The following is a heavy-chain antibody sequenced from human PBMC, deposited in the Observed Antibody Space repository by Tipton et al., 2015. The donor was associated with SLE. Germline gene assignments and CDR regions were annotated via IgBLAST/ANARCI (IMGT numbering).Heavy chain of an antibody. D-gene: IGHD3-22*01. V-gene: IGHV4-34*01. CDR1: GGSFSAYY. J-gene: IGHJ5*02. CDR3: SRLARYDPGGYYTIGLDP. Sequence: TLSLTCAVYGGSFSAYYWSWIRQPPGKGLEWIGAIYHTATTYYNPSLKSRVTMSVDTSKNELSLKLTSVTAADTAVYFCSRLARYDPGGYYTIGLDPWGQGTRVTVSS. CDR2: IYHTATT.